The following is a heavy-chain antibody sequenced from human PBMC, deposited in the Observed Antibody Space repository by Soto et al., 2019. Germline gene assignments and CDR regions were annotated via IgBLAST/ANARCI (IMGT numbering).Heavy chain of an antibody. CDR3: SRQTNSSMRIFDL. CDR1: GFIFSHYN. V-gene: IGHV3-48*02. D-gene: IGHD3-3*02. J-gene: IGHJ4*02. Sequence: GGSLRLSGAASGFIFSHYNMNWVRQAPGKGLEWVSFISSSSGAIYYSDSVKGRLTISRYNAKDSLYLQMDSLRDEDTALSYCSRQTNSSMRIFDLWGQGTLVTVSS. CDR2: ISSSSGAI.